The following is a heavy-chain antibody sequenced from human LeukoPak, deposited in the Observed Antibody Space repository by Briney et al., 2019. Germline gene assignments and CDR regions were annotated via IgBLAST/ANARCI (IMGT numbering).Heavy chain of an antibody. V-gene: IGHV3-23*01. D-gene: IGHD5-18*01. Sequence: PGGSLRLSCAASGFTFSSYAMSWVRQAPGKGLEWVSAISGSGGSTYYADSVKGRFTISRDNSKNTLYVQMNSLRGEDTAVYYCAKAMGGNTAMVYFDYWGQGTLVTVSS. J-gene: IGHJ4*02. CDR3: AKAMGGNTAMVYFDY. CDR2: ISGSGGST. CDR1: GFTFSSYA.